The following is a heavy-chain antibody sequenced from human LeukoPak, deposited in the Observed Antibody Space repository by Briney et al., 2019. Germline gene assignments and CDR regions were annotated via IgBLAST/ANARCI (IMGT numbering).Heavy chain of an antibody. J-gene: IGHJ4*02. Sequence: GGAPQISCKGSGYRFTSYWIAGGRQMPGKGLEGGGIIYPDDSDTRFSPSFEGQVTITADKSITTAYLQWSSLNASDNAMYYCARQRRSSGWPNDYWGQGTLVTVSS. CDR3: ARQRRSSGWPNDY. D-gene: IGHD6-19*01. CDR2: IYPDDSDT. V-gene: IGHV5-51*01. CDR1: GYRFTSYW.